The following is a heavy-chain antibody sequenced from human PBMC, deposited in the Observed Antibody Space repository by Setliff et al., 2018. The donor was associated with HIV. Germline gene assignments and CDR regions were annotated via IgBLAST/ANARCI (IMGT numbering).Heavy chain of an antibody. D-gene: IGHD2-2*01. Sequence: SVKVSCKASGGTFSSYAISWARQAPGQGLEWMGGIIPILGIANYAQKFQGRVTITADKSTSTAYMELRSLRSDDTAVYYCARDFGGYCSSMSCPGLFDPWGQGTLVTVSS. V-gene: IGHV1-69*10. J-gene: IGHJ5*02. CDR1: GGTFSSYA. CDR3: ARDFGGYCSSMSCPGLFDP. CDR2: IIPILGIA.